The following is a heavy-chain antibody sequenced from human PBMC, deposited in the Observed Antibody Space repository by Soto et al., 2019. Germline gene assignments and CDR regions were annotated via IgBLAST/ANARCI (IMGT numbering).Heavy chain of an antibody. D-gene: IGHD2-21*01. CDR1: GFTMSTFA. V-gene: IGHV3-23*01. J-gene: IGHJ5*02. Sequence: GTLTLSCAVSGFTMSTFAMNWVRQAPGKGMECVCGMTGSGGQIHYSDSVRGRFTISKDTSKNTLYLQMSTLGDEDTAMYYCEKDAIYNDGLWLMDSWGQGTLVTVSS. CDR2: MTGSGGQI. CDR3: EKDAIYNDGLWLMDS.